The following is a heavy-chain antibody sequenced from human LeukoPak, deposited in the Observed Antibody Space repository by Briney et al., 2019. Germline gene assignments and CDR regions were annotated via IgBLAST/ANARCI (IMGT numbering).Heavy chain of an antibody. Sequence: GGSLRLSCAASGFTLSSYAMTWVRQAPGKGLEWVANIKQDGSEKYYVDSVKGRFTISRDNAKNSLYLQMNSLRAEDTAVYYCARDRPPGDFWSGYYTTGFDYWGQGTLVTVSS. CDR3: ARDRPPGDFWSGYYTTGFDY. CDR1: GFTLSSYA. J-gene: IGHJ4*02. D-gene: IGHD3-3*01. CDR2: IKQDGSEK. V-gene: IGHV3-7*01.